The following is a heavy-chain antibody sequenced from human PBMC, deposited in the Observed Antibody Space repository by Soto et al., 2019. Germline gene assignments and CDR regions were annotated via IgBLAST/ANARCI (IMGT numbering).Heavy chain of an antibody. J-gene: IGHJ4*02. CDR3: TTPAIRVDGTQPFNY. V-gene: IGHV3-15*01. Sequence: EVQLVESGGRFVKPGESLRLSCVASGFTFNSPPMTWVRQAPGKGLEWVGRIKPNTGGGAIDYAAPVKGRFIISRDDSKNTFCLQMDNLNIEDTGLYYCTTPAIRVDGTQPFNYWGQGAWVTVSS. D-gene: IGHD6-19*01. CDR2: IKPNTGGGAI. CDR1: GFTFNSPP.